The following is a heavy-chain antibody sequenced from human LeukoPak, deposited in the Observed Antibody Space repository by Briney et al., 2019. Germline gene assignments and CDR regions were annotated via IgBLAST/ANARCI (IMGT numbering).Heavy chain of an antibody. V-gene: IGHV1-69*04. CDR1: GGTFISYA. J-gene: IGHJ4*02. Sequence: ASGKVSCKASGGTFISYAISWVRQAPGQGLEWMGRIIPILGIANYAQKFQGRVTITAHKSTSTAYMELSSLRSEDTAVYYCARDTSLATAAGDYWGQGTLVTVSS. CDR2: IIPILGIA. CDR3: ARDTSLATAAGDY. D-gene: IGHD6-13*01.